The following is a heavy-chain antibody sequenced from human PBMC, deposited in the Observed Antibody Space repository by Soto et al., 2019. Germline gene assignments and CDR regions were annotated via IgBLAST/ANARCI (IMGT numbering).Heavy chain of an antibody. V-gene: IGHV3-74*01. CDR2: IKGDGSVT. J-gene: IGHJ4*02. Sequence: EAQLVESGGGLVQPGGSLRLSCAASGFTITPYVMHWVRQAPGKGLVWVSRIKGDGSVTNYADSVKGRFTISRDNAKNTLNLQMNTLRAEDTAVYYCARAGYTYGNDYWGQGTLVTVSS. CDR1: GFTITPYV. CDR3: ARAGYTYGNDY. D-gene: IGHD6-13*01.